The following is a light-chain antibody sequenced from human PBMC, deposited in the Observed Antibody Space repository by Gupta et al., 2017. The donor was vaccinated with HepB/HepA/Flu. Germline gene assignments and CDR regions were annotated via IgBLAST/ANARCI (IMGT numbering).Light chain of an antibody. CDR1: QSVTGNV. CDR2: GTC. Sequence: MELTLSPGTLSLSRGERATLSRSASQSVTGNVLVWYHQKPRQDARLLLYGTCNRATGVPDRFSGSGSGTTFTLTISRREHEDFAVYYCQQYGNSPSGTFGQGTTVEI. CDR3: QQYGNSPSGT. J-gene: IGKJ1*01. V-gene: IGKV3-20*01.